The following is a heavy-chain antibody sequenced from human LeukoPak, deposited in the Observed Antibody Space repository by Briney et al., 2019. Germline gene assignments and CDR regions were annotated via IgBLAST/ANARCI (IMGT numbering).Heavy chain of an antibody. CDR3: ARVPQDPFSGSSGGWYFDL. CDR1: GGSISSGGYY. D-gene: IGHD1-26*01. J-gene: IGHJ2*01. CDR2: IYYSGST. Sequence: SQTLSLTCTVSGGSISSGGYYWSWIRQHPGKGLEWIGYIYYSGSTNYNPSLKSRVTISVDTSKNQFSLKLSSVTAADTAVYYCARVPQDPFSGSSGGWYFDLWGRGTLVTVSS. V-gene: IGHV4-31*03.